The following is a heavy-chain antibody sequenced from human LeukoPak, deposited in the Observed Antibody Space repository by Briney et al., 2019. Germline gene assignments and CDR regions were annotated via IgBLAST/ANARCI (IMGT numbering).Heavy chain of an antibody. V-gene: IGHV1-2*02. J-gene: IGHJ5*02. CDR1: GYTFTYYY. D-gene: IGHD3-10*01. CDR3: ARGASSGSYYDNWFDP. CDR2: INPNSGGT. Sequence: ASVKVSCKASGYTFTYYYIHWVRQAPGQGLEWMGWINPNSGGTNYAQKFQGRVTMTRDTSISTAYMELSRLRSDDTAVYYCARGASSGSYYDNWFDPWGQGTLVTVSS.